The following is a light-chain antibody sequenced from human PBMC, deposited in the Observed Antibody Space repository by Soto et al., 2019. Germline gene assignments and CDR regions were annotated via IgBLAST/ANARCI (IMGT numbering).Light chain of an antibody. V-gene: IGLV2-14*03. CDR2: GVT. CDR1: SSDIGGFNF. CDR3: SSYTRSDPLAV. Sequence: QSALTQPASVSGSPGQSITISCTGTSSDIGGFNFVSWYQQYPGKAPQLMIYGVTSRPSGVSNRFSGSKSGNTASLTISGPRADDEADYYCSSYTRSDPLAVFGPGTKLTVL. J-gene: IGLJ1*01.